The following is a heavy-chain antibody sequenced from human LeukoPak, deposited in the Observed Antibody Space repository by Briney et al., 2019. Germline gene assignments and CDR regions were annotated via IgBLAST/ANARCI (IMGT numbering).Heavy chain of an antibody. D-gene: IGHD4-23*01. Sequence: PGGSLRLSCAASGFTFNSYALHWVRQAPGKGLEWVAVISYDGSNKYYADSVKGRFTISRDNSKNTLYLQMNSLRAEDTAVYYCARGNSDNSQVYYFDYWGQGTLVTVSS. CDR2: ISYDGSNK. V-gene: IGHV3-30*04. CDR3: ARGNSDNSQVYYFDY. CDR1: GFTFNSYA. J-gene: IGHJ4*02.